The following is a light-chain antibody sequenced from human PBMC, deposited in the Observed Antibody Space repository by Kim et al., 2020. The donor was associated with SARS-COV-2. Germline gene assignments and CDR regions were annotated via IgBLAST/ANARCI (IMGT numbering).Light chain of an antibody. CDR3: QQNNNWPYT. Sequence: SVSPGERATLSCRASQSVSSNLVWYQQKPGQAPRLLIYGASTRATGMAARFSGSGSGTEFTLTISSLQSEDFAVYYCQQNNNWPYTFGQGTKLEIK. V-gene: IGKV3-15*01. CDR2: GAS. J-gene: IGKJ2*01. CDR1: QSVSSN.